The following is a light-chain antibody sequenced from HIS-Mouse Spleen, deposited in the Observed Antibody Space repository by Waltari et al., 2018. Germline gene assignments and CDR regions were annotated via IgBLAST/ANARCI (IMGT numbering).Light chain of an antibody. CDR2: EVS. CDR3: SSYTSSSTYV. Sequence: QSALTQPPSVSGSPGQSVTISCTGTSRDVGSYNRFSWYQQPPGTAPKLTIYEVSNRPSGVPDRFSGSKSGNTASLTISGLQAEDEADYYCSSYTSSSTYVFGTGTKVTVL. CDR1: SRDVGSYNR. V-gene: IGLV2-18*02. J-gene: IGLJ1*01.